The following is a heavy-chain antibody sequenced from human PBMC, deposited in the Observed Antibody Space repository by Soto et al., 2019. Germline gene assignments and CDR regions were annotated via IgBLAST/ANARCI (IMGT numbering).Heavy chain of an antibody. CDR1: GGSISSYY. D-gene: IGHD3-9*01. CDR3: ARLHFDWFIDY. J-gene: IGHJ4*02. CDR2: IYYSGST. Sequence: PSETLSLTCTVSGGSISSYYWSWIRQPPGKGLEWIGYIYYSGSTNYNPSLKSRVTISVDTSKNQFSLKLSSVTAADTAVYYCARLHFDWFIDYWGQGTLVTSPQ. V-gene: IGHV4-59*08.